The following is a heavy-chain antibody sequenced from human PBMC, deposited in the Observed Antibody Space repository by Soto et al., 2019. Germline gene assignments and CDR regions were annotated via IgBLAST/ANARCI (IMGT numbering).Heavy chain of an antibody. CDR2: ISYDGSNK. CDR3: ARSYCSSTSCYRSLDP. J-gene: IGHJ5*02. Sequence: ESGGGVVQPGRSLRLSCAASGFTFSSYGMHWVRQAPGKGLEWVAVISYDGSNKYYADSVKGRFTISRDNSKNTLYLQMNSLRAEDTAVYYCARSYCSSTSCYRSLDPWGQGTLVTVSS. V-gene: IGHV3-30*03. D-gene: IGHD2-2*01. CDR1: GFTFSSYG.